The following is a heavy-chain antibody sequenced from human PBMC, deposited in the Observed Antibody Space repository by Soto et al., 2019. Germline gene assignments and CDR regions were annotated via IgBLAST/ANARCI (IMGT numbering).Heavy chain of an antibody. CDR2: IYYSGST. CDR1: GGSISSGDYY. J-gene: IGHJ6*02. CDR3: AARGYDSSGYYYAGRGIDV. D-gene: IGHD3-22*01. Sequence: QVQLQESVPGLVKPSQTLSLTCIVSGGSISSGDYYWSWIRQPPGKGLEWIGYIYYSGSTSYDPSLLGRVTIAVDTPKNQFSLNLTSVTAADTAVYYCAARGYDSSGYYYAGRGIDVWGQGTTVTVS. V-gene: IGHV4-30-4*01.